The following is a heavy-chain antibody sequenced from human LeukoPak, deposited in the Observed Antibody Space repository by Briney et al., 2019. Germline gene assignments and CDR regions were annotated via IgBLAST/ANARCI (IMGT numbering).Heavy chain of an antibody. CDR3: ARGAIEIGWELLHYYFDY. D-gene: IGHD1-26*01. CDR2: ISSDGSNK. CDR1: AFTFGTYA. Sequence: GGSMRLSCAASAFTFGTYAMHWVRQAPGKVLGWVAVISSDGSNKDYTDSVKGRFTISRDNTKNTLYLQMNSLRAEDTAVYYCARGAIEIGWELLHYYFDYWGQGTLVTVSS. J-gene: IGHJ4*02. V-gene: IGHV3-30*04.